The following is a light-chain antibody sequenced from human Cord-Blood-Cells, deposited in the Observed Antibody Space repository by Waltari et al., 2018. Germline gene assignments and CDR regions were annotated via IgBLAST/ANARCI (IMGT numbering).Light chain of an antibody. CDR2: DAS. Sequence: EIVLTQSPATLSLSPGERATRSCRASQSVSSYLAWYQQKPGQAPRLLIYDASNRATGIPARFSGSGSGTEFTLTISSLEPEDFAVYYCQQRSNWPPWTFGQGTKVEIK. J-gene: IGKJ1*01. CDR3: QQRSNWPPWT. CDR1: QSVSSY. V-gene: IGKV3-11*01.